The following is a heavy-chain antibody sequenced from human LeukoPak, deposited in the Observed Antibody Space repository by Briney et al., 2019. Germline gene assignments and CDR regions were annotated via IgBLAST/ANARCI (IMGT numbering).Heavy chain of an antibody. CDR3: ARHVVAVGFDY. V-gene: IGHV3-48*01. D-gene: IGHD3-22*01. CDR2: ISSSGPTI. CDR1: GFTFSSYS. J-gene: IGHJ4*02. Sequence: GGSLRLSCAASGFTFSSYSMNWVRQAPGKGLEWISYISSSGPTIYYADSVKGRFTISRDNAKNSVFLQMNSLRAEDTAVYYCARHVVAVGFDYWGQGTLVTVSS.